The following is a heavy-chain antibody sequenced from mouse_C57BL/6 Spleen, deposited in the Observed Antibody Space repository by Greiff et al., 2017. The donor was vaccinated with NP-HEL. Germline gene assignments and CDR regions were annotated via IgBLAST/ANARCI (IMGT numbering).Heavy chain of an antibody. V-gene: IGHV5-6*01. CDR1: GFTFSSYG. Sequence: EVMLVESGGDLVKPGGSLKLSCAASGFTFSSYGMSWVRQTPDKRLEWVATISSGGSYTYYPDSVKGRFTISRDNAKNTLYLQMSSLESEDTAMYYCGRSNLAWFAYWDQGTLVTVSA. CDR2: ISSGGSYT. J-gene: IGHJ3*01. CDR3: GRSNLAWFAY. D-gene: IGHD4-1*01.